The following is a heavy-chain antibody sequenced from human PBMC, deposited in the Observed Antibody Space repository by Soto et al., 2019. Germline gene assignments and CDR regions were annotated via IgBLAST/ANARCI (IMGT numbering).Heavy chain of an antibody. CDR2: IYYSGTT. D-gene: IGHD2-8*01. CDR1: GGSVSSGGYY. V-gene: IGHV4-31*03. Sequence: TLSLTCTVSGGSVSSGGYYWSWIRQHPGTGLEWIGYIYYSGTTYFNPSLKSRASISLDTSKNEFSLKLTSVTAADTAVYYCARRALPQCINGVCYKDGFWDYWGQGALVTVSS. CDR3: ARRALPQCINGVCYKDGFWDY. J-gene: IGHJ4*02.